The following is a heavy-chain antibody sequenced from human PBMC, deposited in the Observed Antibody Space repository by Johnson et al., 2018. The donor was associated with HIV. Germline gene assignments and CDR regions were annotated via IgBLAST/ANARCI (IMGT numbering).Heavy chain of an antibody. D-gene: IGHD6-6*01. CDR1: GFTFSSYA. CDR2: ISYDGSNK. J-gene: IGHJ3*02. CDR3: ARDIFGYSSSSVPDAFDI. Sequence: QVQLVESGGGLVQPGRSLRLSCAASGFTFSSYAMHWVRQAPGKGLEWVAVISYDGSNKYYADSVKGRFTISRDNSKNTLYLQMNSLRAEDTAVYYCARDIFGYSSSSVPDAFDIWGQGTMVTVSS. V-gene: IGHV3-30*04.